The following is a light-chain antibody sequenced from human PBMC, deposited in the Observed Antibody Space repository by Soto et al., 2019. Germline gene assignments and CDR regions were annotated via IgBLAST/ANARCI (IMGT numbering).Light chain of an antibody. Sequence: DIQLTQSPFFLSASVGDRVTITCRASQGIRSYLAWYQQRPGKAPELLIYGASTLRTGVASRFSCSGSGTEFTLTISSLQPEDFATYFCQQLNSFPPLFTFGPGTKVDIK. CDR1: QGIRSY. CDR2: GAS. J-gene: IGKJ3*01. CDR3: QQLNSFPPLFT. V-gene: IGKV1-9*01.